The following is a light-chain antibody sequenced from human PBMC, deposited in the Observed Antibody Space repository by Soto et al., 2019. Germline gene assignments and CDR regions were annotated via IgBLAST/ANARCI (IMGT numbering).Light chain of an antibody. CDR3: QKSDSTPWT. J-gene: IGKJ1*01. CDR2: SAS. V-gene: IGKV1-39*01. Sequence: DIPMTQSPSSLSASVGDSVTITCRTSQTINNYLNWYHQKPWKDPKLLVYSASYLQSGVQSSFSGSGSGTQFNLAISELQPEDCTTYYCQKSDSTPWTFGQGTKVEIK. CDR1: QTINNY.